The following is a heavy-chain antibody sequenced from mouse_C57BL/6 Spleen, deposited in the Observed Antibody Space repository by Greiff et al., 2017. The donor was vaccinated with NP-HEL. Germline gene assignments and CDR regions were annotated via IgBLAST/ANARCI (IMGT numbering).Heavy chain of an antibody. CDR3: ARWSSGRAY. V-gene: IGHV1-69*01. D-gene: IGHD3-2*02. CDR1: GYTFTSYW. Sequence: QVQLQQSGAELVMPGASVKLSCKASGYTFTSYWMHWVKQRPGQGLEWIGEIDPSDSYTNYNQKFKGKYILTVDKSSSTAYMQLSSLTSEDSAVYYCARWSSGRAYWGQGTLVTVSA. CDR2: IDPSDSYT. J-gene: IGHJ3*01.